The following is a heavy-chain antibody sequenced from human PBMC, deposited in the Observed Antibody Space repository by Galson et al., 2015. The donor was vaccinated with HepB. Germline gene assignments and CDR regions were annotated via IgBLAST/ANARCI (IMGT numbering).Heavy chain of an antibody. CDR1: GFSFSNYD. CDR2: IWFDGNNK. J-gene: IGHJ4*02. Sequence: SLRLSCAASGFSFSNYDLHWVRQAPGKGLEWVAAIWFDGNNKYYADSVKGRFTISRDNSKNTLYLQMSSLSAEDTAVYYCARDGGGWFHTYYFDSWGQGALVTVSS. D-gene: IGHD6-19*01. V-gene: IGHV3-33*01. CDR3: ARDGGGWFHTYYFDS.